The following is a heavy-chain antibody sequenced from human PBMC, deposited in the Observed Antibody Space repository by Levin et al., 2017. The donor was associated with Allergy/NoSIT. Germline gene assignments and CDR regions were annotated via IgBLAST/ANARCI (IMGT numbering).Heavy chain of an antibody. D-gene: IGHD3-16*01. V-gene: IGHV1-69-2*01. J-gene: IGHJ4*02. CDR3: ATVMITFGGVGF. Sequence: ASVKVSCKVSGYTFTDYYMHWVQQAPGKGLEWMGLVDPEDGETIYAEKFQGRVTTTADTSTDTAYMELSSLRSEDTAVYYCATVMITFGGVGFWGQGTLVTVSS. CDR2: VDPEDGET. CDR1: GYTFTDYY.